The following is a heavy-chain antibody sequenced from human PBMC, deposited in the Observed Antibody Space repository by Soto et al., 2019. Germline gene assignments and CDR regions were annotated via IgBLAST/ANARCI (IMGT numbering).Heavy chain of an antibody. D-gene: IGHD6-19*01. J-gene: IGHJ4*02. CDR2: INAGNGNT. CDR3: ARPGIAVAGLLYYFDY. V-gene: IGHV1-3*01. CDR1: GYTFTSYA. Sequence: ASVKGSCKASGYTFTSYAMHWVRQAPGQRLEWMGWINAGNGNTKYSQKFQGRVTITRDTSASTAYMELSSLRSEDTAVYYCARPGIAVAGLLYYFDYWGQRTLVTVSS.